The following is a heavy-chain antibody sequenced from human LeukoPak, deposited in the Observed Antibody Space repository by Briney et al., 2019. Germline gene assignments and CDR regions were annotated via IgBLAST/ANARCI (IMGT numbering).Heavy chain of an antibody. J-gene: IGHJ4*02. D-gene: IGHD3-10*01. CDR3: ARDNVHTYYYGSGSSYPDY. CDR1: GFTSSYYW. V-gene: IGHV3-48*04. Sequence: GGSLRLSCAASGFTSSYYWLNWVRQAPGRGLEWVSYISSSGGTLYYADSVKGRFTISRDNAKNSLSLQMNSLRAEDTAVYYCARDNVHTYYYGSGSSYPDYWGQGTLVTVSS. CDR2: ISSSGGTL.